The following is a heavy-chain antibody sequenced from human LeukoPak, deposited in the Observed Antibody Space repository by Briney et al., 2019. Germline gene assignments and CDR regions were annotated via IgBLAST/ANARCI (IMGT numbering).Heavy chain of an antibody. CDR3: AREVVVVPDYYYYGMDV. J-gene: IGHJ6*02. CDR2: ISRSGSSL. Sequence: GGSLRLSCAASGFTFSDYYMTWIRQAPGKGLEYVSHISRSGSSLYYGDSVTGRFSISRDNAKNSLYLQMNSLRVEGTAVYYCAREVVVVPDYYYYGMDVWGQGTTVTVSS. D-gene: IGHD2-2*01. V-gene: IGHV3-11*01. CDR1: GFTFSDYY.